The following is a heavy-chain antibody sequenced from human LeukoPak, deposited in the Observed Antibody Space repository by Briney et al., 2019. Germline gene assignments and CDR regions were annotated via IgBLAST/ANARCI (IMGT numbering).Heavy chain of an antibody. D-gene: IGHD3-22*01. V-gene: IGHV4-59*01. CDR1: GGSISSYY. CDR2: IYYSGST. Sequence: SETLSLTCTVSGGSISSYYWSWIRQPPGKGLEWIGYIYYSGSTNYNPSLKSRVTISVDTSKNQFSLKLSSVTAADTAVYYCASNYYDSSGYYLEYFQHWGQGTLVTVSS. J-gene: IGHJ1*01. CDR3: ASNYYDSSGYYLEYFQH.